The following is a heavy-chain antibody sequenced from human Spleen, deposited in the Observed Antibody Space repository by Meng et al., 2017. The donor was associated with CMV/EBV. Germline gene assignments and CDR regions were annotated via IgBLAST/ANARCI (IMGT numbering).Heavy chain of an antibody. CDR2: IDESGGQR. J-gene: IGHJ4*02. CDR1: GFTVDEYG. CDR3: AREGWGGSGRPFAS. D-gene: IGHD3-10*01. Sequence: GESLKISCAPVGFTVDEYGMAWVRQAPGKGLEWVSHIDESGGQRRYADSVKGRFTISRDTSSNYVFLDMKRLRPDDTATYYCAREGWGGSGRPFASWGQGTPVTVSS. V-gene: IGHV3-20*04.